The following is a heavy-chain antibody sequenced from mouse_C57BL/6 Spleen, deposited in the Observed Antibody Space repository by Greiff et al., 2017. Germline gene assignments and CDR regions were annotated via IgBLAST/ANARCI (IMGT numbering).Heavy chain of an antibody. CDR3: ARSGTTVVSPYYFDY. V-gene: IGHV1-53*01. Sequence: QVQLQQSGTELVKPGASVKLSCKASGYTFTSYWMHWVKQRPGQGLEWIGNINPSNGGTNYNEKFKSKATLTVDKSSSTAYMQLSSLTSEDSAVYYCARSGTTVVSPYYFDYWGQGTTLTVSS. J-gene: IGHJ2*01. D-gene: IGHD1-1*01. CDR1: GYTFTSYW. CDR2: INPSNGGT.